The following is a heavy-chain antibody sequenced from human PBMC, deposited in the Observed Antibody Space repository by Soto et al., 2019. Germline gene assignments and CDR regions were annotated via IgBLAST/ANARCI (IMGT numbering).Heavy chain of an antibody. CDR3: ARGADYYDSSGYYYGMDV. V-gene: IGHV3-33*08. CDR1: GFTFSSYG. D-gene: IGHD3-22*01. CDR2: IWYDGSNK. J-gene: IGHJ6*02. Sequence: GGSLRLSCEASGFTFSSYGMHWVRQAPGKGLEWVAVIWYDGSNKYYADSVKGRFTISRDNSKNTLYLQMNSLRAEDTAVYYCARGADYYDSSGYYYGMDVWGQGTTVTVSS.